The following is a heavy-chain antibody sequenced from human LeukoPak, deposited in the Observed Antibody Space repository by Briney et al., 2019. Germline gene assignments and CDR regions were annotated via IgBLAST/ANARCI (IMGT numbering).Heavy chain of an antibody. CDR3: ARVVEGIMVRGVTFDY. CDR2: INHSGST. V-gene: IGHV4-34*01. J-gene: IGHJ4*02. D-gene: IGHD3-10*01. Sequence: TSETLSLTCAVYGGSFSGYYWSWIRQPPGKGLEWIGEINHSGSTNYNPSLKSRVTISLDTSKNQFSLKLSSVTAADTAVFYCARVVEGIMVRGVTFDYWGQGTLVTVSS. CDR1: GGSFSGYY.